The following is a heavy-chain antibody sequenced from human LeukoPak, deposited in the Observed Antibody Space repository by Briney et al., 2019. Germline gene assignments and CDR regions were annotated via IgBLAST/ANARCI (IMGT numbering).Heavy chain of an antibody. D-gene: IGHD1-1*01. CDR1: GFAFSSYS. V-gene: IGHV3-21*01. CDR2: ISSSSSYI. J-gene: IGHJ4*02. CDR3: ARASPTGAHFDY. Sequence: GGSLRLSCAAPGFAFSSYSMNWVRQAPGKGLEWVSSISSSSSYIYYADSVKGRFTISRDNAKNSLYLQMNSLRAEDTAVYYCARASPTGAHFDYWGQGTLVTVSS.